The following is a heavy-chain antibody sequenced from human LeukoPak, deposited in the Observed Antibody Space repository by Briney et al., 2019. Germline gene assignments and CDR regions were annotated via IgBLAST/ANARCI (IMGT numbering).Heavy chain of an antibody. CDR3: ASYRYSSSWYDYYYGMDV. CDR2: INPSGGST. D-gene: IGHD6-13*01. J-gene: IGHJ6*02. CDR1: GYTFTSYY. Sequence: ASVKVSCKASGYTFTSYYMHWVRQAPGQGLEWMGMINPSGGSTSYAQKFQGRVTMTRDTSTSTVYMELSSLRSEDTAVYYCASYRYSSSWYDYYYGMDVWGQGTTVTVSS. V-gene: IGHV1-46*01.